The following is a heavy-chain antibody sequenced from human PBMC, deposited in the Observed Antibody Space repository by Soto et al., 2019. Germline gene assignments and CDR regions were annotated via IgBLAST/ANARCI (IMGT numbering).Heavy chain of an antibody. CDR2: IYYSGST. V-gene: IGHV4-31*03. Sequence: QVQLQESGPGLVKPSQTLSLTCTVSGGSIGSGGYYWSWIRQHPGKGLEWIGYIYYSGSTYYNPSLKSRVTISVDTSKNQFSLKLSSVTAADTAVYYCAREDYGDYGFRYFDLWGRGTLVTVSS. D-gene: IGHD4-17*01. CDR3: AREDYGDYGFRYFDL. J-gene: IGHJ2*01. CDR1: GGSIGSGGYY.